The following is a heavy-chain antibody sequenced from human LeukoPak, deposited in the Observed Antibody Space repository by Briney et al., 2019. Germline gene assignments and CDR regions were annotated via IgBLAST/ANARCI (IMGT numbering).Heavy chain of an antibody. CDR3: ARGNLAGTTRANAFDI. CDR1: GGTFSSYA. D-gene: IGHD1-7*01. Sequence: ASVKVSCKASGGTFSSYAISWVRQAPGQGLEWMGGIIPIFGTANYAQKFQGRVTITADESTSTAYMELSSLRSEDTAVYYCARGNLAGTTRANAFDIWGQGTMVTVSS. J-gene: IGHJ3*02. V-gene: IGHV1-69*13. CDR2: IIPIFGTA.